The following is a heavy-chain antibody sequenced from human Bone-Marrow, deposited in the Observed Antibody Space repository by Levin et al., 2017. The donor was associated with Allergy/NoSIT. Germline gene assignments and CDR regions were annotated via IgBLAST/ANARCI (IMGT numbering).Heavy chain of an antibody. Sequence: SVKVSCKASGGTFSSYAISWVRQAPGQGLEWMGGIIPIFGTANYAQKFQGRVTITADKSTSTAYMELSSLRSEDTAVYYCARARDIVVVPAAPMDVWGQGTTVTVSS. CDR2: IIPIFGTA. CDR3: ARARDIVVVPAAPMDV. D-gene: IGHD2-2*01. V-gene: IGHV1-69*06. CDR1: GGTFSSYA. J-gene: IGHJ6*02.